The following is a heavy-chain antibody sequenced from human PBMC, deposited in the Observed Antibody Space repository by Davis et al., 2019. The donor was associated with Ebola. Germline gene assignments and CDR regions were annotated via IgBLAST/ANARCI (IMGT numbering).Heavy chain of an antibody. J-gene: IGHJ4*02. Sequence: GESLKISCAASGFTFSSYAMSWVRQAPGKGLEWVSAISGSGGSTYYADSVKGRFTISRDNAKNSLYLQMNSLRAEDTAVYYCASRELGGSSDYWGQGTLVTVSS. D-gene: IGHD1-26*01. CDR2: ISGSGGST. V-gene: IGHV3-23*01. CDR3: ASRELGGSSDY. CDR1: GFTFSSYA.